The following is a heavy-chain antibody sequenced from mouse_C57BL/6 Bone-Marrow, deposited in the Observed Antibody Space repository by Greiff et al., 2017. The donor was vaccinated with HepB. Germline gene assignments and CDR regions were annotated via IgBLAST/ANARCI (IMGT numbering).Heavy chain of an antibody. J-gene: IGHJ3*01. CDR2: ISSGSSTI. Sequence: EVKLQESGGGLVKPGGSLKLSCAASGFTFSDYGMHWVRQAPEKGLEWVAYISSGSSTIYYADTVKGRFTISRDNAKNTLFLQMTSLRSEDTAMYYCAPLRFAYWGQGTLVTVSA. V-gene: IGHV5-17*01. CDR3: APLRFAY. D-gene: IGHD6-1*01. CDR1: GFTFSDYG.